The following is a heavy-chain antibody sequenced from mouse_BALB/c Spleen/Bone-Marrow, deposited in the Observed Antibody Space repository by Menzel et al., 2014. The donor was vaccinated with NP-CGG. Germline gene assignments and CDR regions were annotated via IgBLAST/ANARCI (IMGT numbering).Heavy chain of an antibody. Sequence: EVKLQESGAELVKPGASVKLSCTASGFNIKDTYIHWVMQRPEQGLAWIGRIDPASGDTKFDPKFQGKATITADTSSNTAYLQVTSLTSEDTAVYYCARVNPWYFDVWGAGTTVTVPS. CDR3: ARVNPWYFDV. V-gene: IGHV14-3*02. D-gene: IGHD2-2*01. J-gene: IGHJ1*01. CDR2: IDPASGDT. CDR1: GFNIKDTY.